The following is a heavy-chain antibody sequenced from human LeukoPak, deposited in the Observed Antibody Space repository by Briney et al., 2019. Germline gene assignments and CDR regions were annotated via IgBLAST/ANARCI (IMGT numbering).Heavy chain of an antibody. V-gene: IGHV1-18*01. D-gene: IGHD2-2*01. Sequence: ASVKVSCKASGYTFTSYGISWVRPAPGQGLEWMGWISAYNGNTNYAQKLQGRVTMTTDTSTSTAYMELRSLRSDDTAVYYCARAPPFEAPYCSSTSCSLDYWGQGTLVTVSS. J-gene: IGHJ4*02. CDR3: ARAPPFEAPYCSSTSCSLDY. CDR2: ISAYNGNT. CDR1: GYTFTSYG.